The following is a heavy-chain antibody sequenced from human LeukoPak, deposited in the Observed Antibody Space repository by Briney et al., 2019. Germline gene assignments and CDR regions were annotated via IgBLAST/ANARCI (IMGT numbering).Heavy chain of an antibody. J-gene: IGHJ4*02. Sequence: GETLRLSCAASGFTFSSYWMHWVRRAPGKGRVWVSRIKSDGSSTSYADSVKGRFTISRDNAKNTVYLQMNSLRAEDTAVYYCATSRTFDYWGQGTLVTVSS. V-gene: IGHV3-74*01. CDR1: GFTFSSYW. CDR3: ATSRTFDY. CDR2: IKSDGSST.